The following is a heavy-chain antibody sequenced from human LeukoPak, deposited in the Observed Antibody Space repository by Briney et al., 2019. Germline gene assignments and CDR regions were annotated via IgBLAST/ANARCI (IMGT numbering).Heavy chain of an antibody. CDR3: ARPHDGDYAFDI. J-gene: IGHJ3*02. D-gene: IGHD2-21*02. CDR1: DGSISNYY. CDR2: AYYSGST. Sequence: SETLSLTCSVFDGSISNYYWSWIRQPPGQGLEWIGYAYYSGSTTYNPSLESRVTISVDTSKNQFSLKLTAVTAADTAVYYCARPHDGDYAFDIWGQGTMVTVSS. V-gene: IGHV4-59*08.